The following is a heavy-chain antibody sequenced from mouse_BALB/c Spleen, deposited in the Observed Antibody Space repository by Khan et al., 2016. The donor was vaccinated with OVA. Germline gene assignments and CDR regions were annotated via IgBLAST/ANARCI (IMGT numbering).Heavy chain of an antibody. V-gene: IGHV4-1*02. CDR1: GFDFSRYW. CDR2: INPDSSTI. D-gene: IGHD2-14*01. J-gene: IGHJ3*01. Sequence: EVELVESGGGLVQPGGSLKLSCAASGFDFSRYWMSWVRQAPGKGLEWIGDINPDSSTINYTPSLKDKFIISRDNAKNTLYLQMSKVRSEETALYYVARPYRYSGRAWFAYWGQGTLVTVSA. CDR3: ARPYRYSGRAWFAY.